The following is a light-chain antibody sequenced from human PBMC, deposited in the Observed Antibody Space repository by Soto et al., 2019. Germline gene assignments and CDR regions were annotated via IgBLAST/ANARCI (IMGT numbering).Light chain of an antibody. CDR1: SSNVGSKY. J-gene: IGLJ3*02. Sequence: QPVLTQPPSASGTPGQRVTISCSGSSSNVGSKYVYWYQQLPGTAPKLLIYRSNQRPSGVPDRFSGSKSGTSASLAISGLRSEDEADYYCASWDDSLSGWVFGGGTKLTVL. CDR2: RSN. CDR3: ASWDDSLSGWV. V-gene: IGLV1-47*01.